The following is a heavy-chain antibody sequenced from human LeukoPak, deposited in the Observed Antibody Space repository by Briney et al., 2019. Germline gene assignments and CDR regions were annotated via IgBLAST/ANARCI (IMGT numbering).Heavy chain of an antibody. Sequence: SETLSLTCAVYGGSFSGYYWSWIRQPPGKGLEWIGEINHSGSTNYNPSLKSRVTISVDTSKNQFSLKLSSVTAADTAVYYCARHGRYYGSGSYLNWGQGTLVTVSS. J-gene: IGHJ4*02. CDR2: INHSGST. CDR1: GGSFSGYY. CDR3: ARHGRYYGSGSYLN. D-gene: IGHD3-10*01. V-gene: IGHV4-34*01.